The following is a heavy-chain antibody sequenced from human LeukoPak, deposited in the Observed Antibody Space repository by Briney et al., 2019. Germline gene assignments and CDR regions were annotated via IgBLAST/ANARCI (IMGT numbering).Heavy chain of an antibody. D-gene: IGHD3-10*01. CDR3: AKPNYYDSGGYYNLVDY. CDR2: IRFDTDNA. Sequence: GGSLRLSCAASGFTFSSSGMHWVRQPPGKGLEWVTFIRFDTDNAYYADSVKGRFTISRDNSKNTVYLQMNSLRAEDTAVYYCAKPNYYDSGGYYNLVDYWGQGTLVTVSS. CDR1: GFTFSSSG. J-gene: IGHJ4*02. V-gene: IGHV3-30*02.